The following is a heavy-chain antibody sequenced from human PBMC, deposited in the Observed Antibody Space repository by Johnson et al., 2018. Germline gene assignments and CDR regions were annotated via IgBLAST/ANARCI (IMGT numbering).Heavy chain of an antibody. J-gene: IGHJ4*02. CDR2: IKHDGSEK. CDR3: VRVGSLWLSGGDY. CDR1: GFTFSTYW. V-gene: IGHV3-7*01. D-gene: IGHD6-19*01. Sequence: VQLVQSGGGLVQPGGSLRLSCAASGFTFSTYWMSWVRQAPGKGLDWVANIKHDGSEKYYVDSVRGRFTISRDNAKQSVNLQLNILGAEETAMYYCVRVGSLWLSGGDYWGQGTQVTVSS.